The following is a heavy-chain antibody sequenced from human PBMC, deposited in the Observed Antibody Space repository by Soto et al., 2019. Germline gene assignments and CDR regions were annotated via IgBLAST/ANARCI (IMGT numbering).Heavy chain of an antibody. V-gene: IGHV3-33*01. CDR2: IWHDGSDK. CDR1: GFIFSSYG. CDR3: ARDLSSAFDI. D-gene: IGHD1-7*01. Sequence: SGGGVVQPGRSLRLSCAASGFIFSSYGMHWVRQAPDKGLEWVAVIWHDGSDKYYADSVKGRFTISRDNSKNTLWLQMNSLRAEDTAVYYCARDLSSAFDIWGQGTMVTVSS. J-gene: IGHJ3*02.